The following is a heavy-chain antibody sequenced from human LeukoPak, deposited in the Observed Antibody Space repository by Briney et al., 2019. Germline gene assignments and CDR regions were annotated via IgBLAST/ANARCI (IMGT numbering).Heavy chain of an antibody. D-gene: IGHD6-13*01. Sequence: SETLSLTCTVPGGSINSHYWSWIRQPPGKGLEWIGSIYYRGSTYDNPSLKSRVTISVDTSKNQFSLKLSSVTAADTAVYYCARHYSSSWFDFWGQGTLVTVSS. CDR2: IYYRGST. J-gene: IGHJ4*02. CDR1: GGSINSHY. V-gene: IGHV4-39*01. CDR3: ARHYSSSWFDF.